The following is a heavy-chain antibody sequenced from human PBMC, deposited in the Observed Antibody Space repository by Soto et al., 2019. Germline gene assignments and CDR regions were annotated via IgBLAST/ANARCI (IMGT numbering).Heavy chain of an antibody. Sequence: QVQLVESGGGVVQPGRSLRLSCAASGFTFSSYGMHWVRQAPGKGLEWVAVISYDGSNKYYADSVKGRFTISRDNSKNTLYLQMNSLRAEGTAVYYCAKGRPTYYYGSGSDRNAFDIWGQGTMVTVSS. J-gene: IGHJ3*02. D-gene: IGHD3-10*01. CDR2: ISYDGSNK. V-gene: IGHV3-30*18. CDR3: AKGRPTYYYGSGSDRNAFDI. CDR1: GFTFSSYG.